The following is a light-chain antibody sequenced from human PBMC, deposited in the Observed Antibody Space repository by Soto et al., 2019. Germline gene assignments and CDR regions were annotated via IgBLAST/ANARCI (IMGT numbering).Light chain of an antibody. Sequence: MTPSPAPLSVSPGERATLSCRASQSVSSNLAWYQQKPGQAPRLLIYDASNRATGIPARFSGSGSGTDFTLTISSLEPEDCALYFCQQRSDWPLITFGQGTRLDIK. CDR3: QQRSDWPLIT. CDR2: DAS. CDR1: QSVSSN. V-gene: IGKV3-11*01. J-gene: IGKJ5*01.